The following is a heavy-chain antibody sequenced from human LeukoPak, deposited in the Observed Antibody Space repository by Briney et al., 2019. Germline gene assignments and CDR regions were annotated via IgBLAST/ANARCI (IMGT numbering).Heavy chain of an antibody. Sequence: GGSLRLSCAASGFTFDDYAMHWVRQAPGKGLEWVPGISWNSGSIGYADSVKGRFTISRDNAKNSLYLQMNSLRAEDTALYYCAKDRGSSGWWYFDYWGQGTLVTVSS. J-gene: IGHJ4*02. D-gene: IGHD6-19*01. CDR3: AKDRGSSGWWYFDY. V-gene: IGHV3-9*01. CDR2: ISWNSGSI. CDR1: GFTFDDYA.